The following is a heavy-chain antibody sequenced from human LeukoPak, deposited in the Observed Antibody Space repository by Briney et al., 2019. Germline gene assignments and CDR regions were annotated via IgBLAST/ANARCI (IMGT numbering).Heavy chain of an antibody. D-gene: IGHD3-3*01. CDR2: INPNSGGT. CDR3: ARDGSGYSLYYYMDV. Sequence: GASVKVSCKASRYTFTAYYMHWVRQAPGQGLEWMGWINPNSGGTNYAQKFQGRVTMTRDTSISTAYMELSRLRSDDTAVYYCARDGSGYSLYYYMDVWGKGTTVTVSS. V-gene: IGHV1-2*02. J-gene: IGHJ6*03. CDR1: RYTFTAYY.